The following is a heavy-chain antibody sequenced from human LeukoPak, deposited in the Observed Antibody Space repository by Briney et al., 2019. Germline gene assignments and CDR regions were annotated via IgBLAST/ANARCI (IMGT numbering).Heavy chain of an antibody. CDR3: ARDTLDYSNSPDALDI. CDR2: INSDGSST. CDR1: RFTFSSYW. V-gene: IGHV3-74*01. D-gene: IGHD4-11*01. J-gene: IGHJ3*02. Sequence: PGGSLRLSCAASRFTFSSYWMHWVRQAPGRGLVWVSRINSDGSSTSYADSVKGRFTISRDNAKNSLYMQMESLRDEDTAIYYCARDTLDYSNSPDALDIWGQGTMVTVSS.